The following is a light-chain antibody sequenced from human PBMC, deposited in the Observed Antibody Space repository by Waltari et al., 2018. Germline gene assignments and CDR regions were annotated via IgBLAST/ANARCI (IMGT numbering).Light chain of an antibody. CDR2: AAS. J-gene: IGKJ3*01. CDR1: QSISSY. V-gene: IGKV1-39*01. CDR3: QQSYSIALT. Sequence: DIQMTQSPSSLSASVGDRVTITCRASQSISSYLTWYQQKPGKAPKLLIYAASSLQSGVPARFSGSGSETDCTLTIRSRQPEDFATYYCQQSYSIALTFGPGTKVDIK.